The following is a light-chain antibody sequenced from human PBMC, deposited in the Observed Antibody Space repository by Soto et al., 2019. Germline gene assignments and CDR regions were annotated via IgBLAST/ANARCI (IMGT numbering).Light chain of an antibody. CDR3: RSYTRGSTLYV. Sequence: QSAPTQPASVSRSPRQAITISCTGTSSDVGSYNYVSWYQQHPGKAPRLMIYASSNRPSGVSPRFSGSRSGNTASLTISGLQAEDEADYFCRSYTRGSTLYVFGSGTKVTVL. J-gene: IGLJ1*01. CDR2: ASS. V-gene: IGLV2-14*01. CDR1: SSDVGSYNY.